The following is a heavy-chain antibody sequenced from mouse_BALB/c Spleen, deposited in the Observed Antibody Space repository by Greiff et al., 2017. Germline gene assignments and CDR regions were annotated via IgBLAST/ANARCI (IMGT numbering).Heavy chain of an antibody. J-gene: IGHJ3*01. Sequence: EVKVEESGGGLVKPGGSLKLSCAASGFTFSSYAMSWVRQTPEKRLEWVASISSGGSTYYPDSVKGRFTISRDNARNILYLQMSSLRSEDTAMYYCASGEAGYCAYWGQGTLVTVSA. D-gene: IGHD2-3*01. V-gene: IGHV5-6-5*01. CDR3: ASGEAGYCAY. CDR1: GFTFSSYA. CDR2: ISSGGST.